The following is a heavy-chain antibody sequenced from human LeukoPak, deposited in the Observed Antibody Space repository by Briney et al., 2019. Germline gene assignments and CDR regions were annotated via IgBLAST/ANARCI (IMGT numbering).Heavy chain of an antibody. Sequence: SETLSLTCTVSGGSISSYYWSWIRQPPGKGLEWIGYIYYSGSTNYNPSLKSRVTISVDTSKNQFSLKLSSVTAADTAVYYCARCKKNNYDSSGYHGDWFDPWGQGTLVTVSS. V-gene: IGHV4-59*08. CDR1: GGSISSYY. CDR3: ARCKKNNYDSSGYHGDWFDP. J-gene: IGHJ5*02. D-gene: IGHD3-22*01. CDR2: IYYSGST.